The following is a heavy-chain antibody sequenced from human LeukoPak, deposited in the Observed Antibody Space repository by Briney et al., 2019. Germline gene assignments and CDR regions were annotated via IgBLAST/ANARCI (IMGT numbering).Heavy chain of an antibody. CDR1: GGTFSGYA. CDR2: IIPIFGTA. CDR3: ATAQYYYDSSSYIKPYYFDY. V-gene: IGHV1-69*05. Sequence: ASVKVSCKASGGTFSGYAISWVRQAPGQGLEWMGRIIPIFGTANYAQKFQGRVTITTDESTSTAYMELSSLRSEDTAVYYCATAQYYYDSSSYIKPYYFDYWGQGTLVTVSS. D-gene: IGHD3-22*01. J-gene: IGHJ4*02.